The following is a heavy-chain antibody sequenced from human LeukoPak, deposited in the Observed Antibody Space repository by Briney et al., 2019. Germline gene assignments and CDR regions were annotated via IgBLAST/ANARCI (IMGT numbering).Heavy chain of an antibody. V-gene: IGHV1-2*02. Sequence: ASVTVSCTASGYTFTGDYIHWVRPAPGQGPEWMGWINPNSGGTNSAQKFQGRVTLTRDTSISTAYLELSSLRSDDTAVYYCARDLGSGWIIVDYWGEGTLVTVSS. CDR2: INPNSGGT. D-gene: IGHD6-19*01. CDR3: ARDLGSGWIIVDY. CDR1: GYTFTGDY. J-gene: IGHJ4*02.